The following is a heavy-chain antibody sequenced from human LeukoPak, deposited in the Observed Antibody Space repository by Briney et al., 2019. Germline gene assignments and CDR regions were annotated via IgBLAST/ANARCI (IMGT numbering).Heavy chain of an antibody. CDR1: SGSVNSGSYY. J-gene: IGHJ4*02. CDR2: IYYSGGT. V-gene: IGHV4-31*03. Sequence: SETLSLTCTVSSGSVNSGSYYWGWIRQYPEKGLEWIGYIYYSGGTYYNPSLKSRLTISVDTSENQFSLRLNSVTAADTAVYYCASLHYYNRSFDYWGQGTLVTVSS. CDR3: ASLHYYNRSFDY. D-gene: IGHD3-22*01.